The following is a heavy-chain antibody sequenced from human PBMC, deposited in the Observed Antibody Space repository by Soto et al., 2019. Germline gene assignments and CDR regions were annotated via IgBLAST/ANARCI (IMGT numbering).Heavy chain of an antibody. Sequence: SETLSLTCAVSDFSISSGRYWGWIRQPPGKGLEWIGSIYHSGTTYNNPSLKSRVTMSVDKSKNQFSLKLSSVTAADTAVYYCARWRNDCSTTSCYHFDYWGQGTLVTVSS. CDR3: ARWRNDCSTTSCYHFDY. CDR2: IYHSGTT. CDR1: DFSISSGRY. V-gene: IGHV4-38-2*01. J-gene: IGHJ4*02. D-gene: IGHD2-2*01.